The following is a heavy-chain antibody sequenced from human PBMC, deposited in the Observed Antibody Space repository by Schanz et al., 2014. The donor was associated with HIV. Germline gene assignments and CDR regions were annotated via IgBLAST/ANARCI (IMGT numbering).Heavy chain of an antibody. V-gene: IGHV1-2*02. J-gene: IGHJ4*02. D-gene: IGHD1-1*01. CDR1: GYTFTGYY. Sequence: QEQLVQSGAAVKKPGASVKVSCKTSGYTFTGYYMHWVRQAPGQGLECMGWINPNNGVTNYAEEFQDRVTMTRDTSISTAYLELSRLTLDDTAVYYCARIRTKGVTGTYDWGQGTLVTVSS. CDR2: INPNNGVT. CDR3: ARIRTKGVTGTYD.